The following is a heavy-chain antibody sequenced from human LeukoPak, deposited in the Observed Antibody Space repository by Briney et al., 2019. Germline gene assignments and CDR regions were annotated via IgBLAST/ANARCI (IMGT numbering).Heavy chain of an antibody. D-gene: IGHD5-24*01. Sequence: PSETLSLTCTVSGGSINSGSYYWSWIRQPAGKGLEWIGRIYTSGSTNYNPSLKSRVTMSVDTSKNQFSLKLSSVTAADTAVYYCARDDGDGYKNWGQGTLVTVSS. J-gene: IGHJ4*02. CDR2: IYTSGST. CDR3: ARDDGDGYKN. CDR1: GGSINSGSYY. V-gene: IGHV4-61*02.